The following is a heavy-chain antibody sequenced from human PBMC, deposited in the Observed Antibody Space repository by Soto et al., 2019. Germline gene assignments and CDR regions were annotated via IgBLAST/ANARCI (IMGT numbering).Heavy chain of an antibody. CDR3: ASARRTRITMVRGADK. CDR2: INHSGST. V-gene: IGHV4-34*01. D-gene: IGHD3-10*01. Sequence: SETLSLTCAVYGGSFSGYYWSWIRQPPGKGLERIGEINHSGSTNYNPSPKSRVTISVDTSKNQFSLKLSSVTAADTAVYYCASARRTRITMVRGADKWGQGTLVTVSS. CDR1: GGSFSGYY. J-gene: IGHJ4*02.